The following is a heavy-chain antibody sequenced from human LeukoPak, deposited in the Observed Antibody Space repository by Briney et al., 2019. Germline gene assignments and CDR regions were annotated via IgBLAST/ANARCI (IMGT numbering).Heavy chain of an antibody. CDR1: GGSFSGYY. Sequence: SETLSLTCAVYGGSFSGYYWSWIRQPPGKGLEWIGYIYYSGSTNYNPSLKSRVTISVDTSKNQFSLKLSSVTAADTAVYYCARVDSVDNYYFDYWGQGTLVTVSS. CDR2: IYYSGST. D-gene: IGHD5-12*01. J-gene: IGHJ4*02. CDR3: ARVDSVDNYYFDY. V-gene: IGHV4-59*01.